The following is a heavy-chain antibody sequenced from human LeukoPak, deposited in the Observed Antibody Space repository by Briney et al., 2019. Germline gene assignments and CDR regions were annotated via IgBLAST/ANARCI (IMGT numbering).Heavy chain of an antibody. V-gene: IGHV3-48*03. CDR3: ARNPGGIGDY. J-gene: IGHJ4*02. D-gene: IGHD4-23*01. Sequence: GGSLRLSCAASGFTFSSYEMDWVRQAPGKGLEWVSYISSSGSTIYCADSVKGRFTISRDNAKNSLYLQMNSLRDEDTGVYYCARNPGGIGDYWGQGTLVTVSS. CDR2: ISSSGSTI. CDR1: GFTFSSYE.